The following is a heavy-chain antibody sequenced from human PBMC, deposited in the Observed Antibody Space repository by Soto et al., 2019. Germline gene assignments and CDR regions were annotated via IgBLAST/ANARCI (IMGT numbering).Heavy chain of an antibody. V-gene: IGHV1-18*01. Sequence: ASVKVSCKASGYTFTSYGISWVRQAPGQGLEWMGWISAYNGNTNYAQKLQGRVTMTTDTSTSTAYMELRSLRSDDTAVYYCARDDHLPVTPRFDYWGQGTLVTVSS. D-gene: IGHD4-4*01. J-gene: IGHJ4*02. CDR2: ISAYNGNT. CDR3: ARDDHLPVTPRFDY. CDR1: GYTFTSYG.